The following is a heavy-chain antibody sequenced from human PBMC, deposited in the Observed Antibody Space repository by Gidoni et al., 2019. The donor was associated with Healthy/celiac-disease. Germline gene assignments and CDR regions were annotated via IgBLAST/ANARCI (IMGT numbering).Heavy chain of an antibody. V-gene: IGHV1-18*04. Sequence: QVQLVQSGAAVKTPGASVKVSCKASGYTFTSYGISWLRQAPGQGLEWMGWISAYNGQTNDAQKLQGRVTMTTDTSTSTAYMELRSLRSDDTAVYYCARVDGSFRYNWKGGSYYYYMDVWGKGTTVTVSS. CDR1: GYTFTSYG. D-gene: IGHD1-20*01. CDR3: ARVDGSFRYNWKGGSYYYYMDV. J-gene: IGHJ6*03. CDR2: ISAYNGQT.